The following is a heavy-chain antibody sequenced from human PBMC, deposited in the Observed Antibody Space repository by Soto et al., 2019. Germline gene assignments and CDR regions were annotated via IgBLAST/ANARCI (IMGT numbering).Heavy chain of an antibody. CDR3: ASYRSWGSYRYGDAFDI. CDR1: GFTFSTYG. V-gene: IGHV3-33*03. J-gene: IGHJ3*02. Sequence: GGSLRLSCAASGFTFSTYGMHWVRQAPGKGLEWVAVIWYDGSKKYYVDSVKGRVTMTRNTSISTAYMELSSLRSEDTAVYYCASYRSWGSYRYGDAFDIWGQGTMVTVSS. D-gene: IGHD3-16*02. CDR2: IWYDGSKK.